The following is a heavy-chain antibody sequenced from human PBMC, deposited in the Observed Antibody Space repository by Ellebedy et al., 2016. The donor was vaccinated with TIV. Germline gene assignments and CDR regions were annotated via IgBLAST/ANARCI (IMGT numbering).Heavy chain of an antibody. J-gene: IGHJ4*02. CDR3: ARPSYQLLSYYFDS. Sequence: PGGSLRLSCAASGFSVSSHYMSWVRQAPGKGLEWVSVIDRNGITYHAASVKGRFTISRDDSKNTLYLQMDSLRAEDTAVYYCARPSYQLLSYYFDSWGQGTLVTVSS. CDR1: GFSVSSHY. D-gene: IGHD2-2*01. CDR2: IDRNGIT. V-gene: IGHV3-53*01.